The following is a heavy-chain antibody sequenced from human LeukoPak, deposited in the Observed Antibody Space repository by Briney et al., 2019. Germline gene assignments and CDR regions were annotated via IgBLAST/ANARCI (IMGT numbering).Heavy chain of an antibody. Sequence: GGSLRLSCAASGFTFTSYGMHWVRQAPCKGLEWVAVIWYDGSNEDYADSVKGRFTISRDISKRTVYLQMNTLRAEDTAVYYCARAGVGSGLDYWGHGTQVTVSS. CDR3: ARAGVGSGLDY. D-gene: IGHD2-15*01. CDR1: GFTFTSYG. V-gene: IGHV3-33*01. J-gene: IGHJ4*01. CDR2: IWYDGSNE.